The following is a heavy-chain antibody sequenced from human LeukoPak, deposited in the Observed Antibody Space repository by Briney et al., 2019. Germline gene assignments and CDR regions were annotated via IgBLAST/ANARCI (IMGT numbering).Heavy chain of an antibody. Sequence: GGSLRLSCSFSGLIASSNYMAWVRQAPGKGLQWISFIYGGGNTLYADSVMGRFTISRDKSKNTLYLQMNSLRAEDTAVYYCAKSYVIDNSGYCDYWGQGTLVTVSS. V-gene: IGHV3-53*05. J-gene: IGHJ4*02. CDR2: IYGGGNT. D-gene: IGHD3-22*01. CDR3: AKSYVIDNSGYCDY. CDR1: GLIASSNY.